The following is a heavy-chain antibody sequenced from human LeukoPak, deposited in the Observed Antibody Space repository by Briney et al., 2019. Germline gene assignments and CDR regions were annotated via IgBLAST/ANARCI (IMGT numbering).Heavy chain of an antibody. CDR3: ARGEWELLGFLGFDY. Sequence: ASVKVSCKASGYKFTNYGISWVRQAPGQGLEWMGWINAGNGNTKYSQEFQGRVTITRDTSASTAYMELSSLRSEDMAVYYCARGEWELLGFLGFDYWGQGTLVTVSS. CDR1: GYKFTNYG. V-gene: IGHV1-3*03. J-gene: IGHJ4*02. D-gene: IGHD1-26*01. CDR2: INAGNGNT.